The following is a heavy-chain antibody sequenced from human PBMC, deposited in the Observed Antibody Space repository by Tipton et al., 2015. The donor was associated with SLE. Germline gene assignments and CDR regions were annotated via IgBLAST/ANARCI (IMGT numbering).Heavy chain of an antibody. CDR3: ARQPLVNYTDMDV. V-gene: IGHV1-18*01. CDR2: INTYNGDT. CDR1: GYTFTTHG. J-gene: IGHJ6*02. Sequence: QSGPEVKKPGASVKVSCKAFGYTFTTHGISWVRQAPGQGLEWMGWINTYNGDTNYAQKFQGRVTFSQDTFTNKAYLELRTLTSDDTAMYYCARQPLVNYTDMDVWGPGTTVTVPS. D-gene: IGHD2/OR15-2a*01.